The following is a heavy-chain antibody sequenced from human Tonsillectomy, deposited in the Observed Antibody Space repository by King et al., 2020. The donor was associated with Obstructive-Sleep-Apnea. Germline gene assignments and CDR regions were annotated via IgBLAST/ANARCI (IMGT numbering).Heavy chain of an antibody. CDR2: IYYSGST. J-gene: IGHJ3*02. V-gene: IGHV4-59*01. Sequence: VQLQESGPGLVKPSETLSLTCTVSGGSISSYYWSWIRQPPGKGLEWIGYIYYSGSTNYNPSLKSRVTISVDTSKNQFSLKLSSVTAADTAVYYCASLFGGDGGXDAFDIWGQGTMVTVSS. CDR3: ASLFGGDGGXDAFDI. CDR1: GGSISSYY. D-gene: IGHD3-10*01.